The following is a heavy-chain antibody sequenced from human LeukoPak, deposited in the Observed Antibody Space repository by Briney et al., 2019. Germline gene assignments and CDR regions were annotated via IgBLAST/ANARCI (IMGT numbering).Heavy chain of an antibody. D-gene: IGHD3-10*01. Sequence: GGPLRLSCAASGFTFSSYWMNWVRQAPGKGLEWVATIKEDGSEKYYVDSVKGRFTISRDNAKNSLYLQLNSMRAEDTAVYYCASLYGSGSYYNPYYYGMGVWGQGTTVTVSS. J-gene: IGHJ6*02. CDR3: ASLYGSGSYYNPYYYGMGV. V-gene: IGHV3-7*01. CDR2: IKEDGSEK. CDR1: GFTFSSYW.